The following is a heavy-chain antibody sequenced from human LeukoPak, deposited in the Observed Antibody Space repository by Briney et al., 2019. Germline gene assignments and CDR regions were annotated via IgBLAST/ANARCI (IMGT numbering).Heavy chain of an antibody. CDR1: GFTFSSYW. CDR3: ARGFRVETTVTTSSGGWFDP. V-gene: IGHV3-74*01. CDR2: INSDGSST. J-gene: IGHJ5*02. D-gene: IGHD4-11*01. Sequence: GGSLRLSCAASGFTFSSYWMHWVRQAPGKGLVWVSRINSDGSSTSYADSVKGRFTISRDNAKNTLYLQMNSLRAEDTAVYHCARGFRVETTVTTSSGGWFDPWGQGTLVTVSS.